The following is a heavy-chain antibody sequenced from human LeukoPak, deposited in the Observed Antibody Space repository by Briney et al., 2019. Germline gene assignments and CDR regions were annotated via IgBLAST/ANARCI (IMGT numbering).Heavy chain of an antibody. D-gene: IGHD6-13*01. Sequence: GGSLRLSCAASGFTFSSYSMNRVRQAPGKGLEWVASISSSSSSIYYADSVKGRFTISRDNAKNSLYLQMNSLRAEDTAVYYCARVTGLQLVQGLDYWGQGTLVTVSS. J-gene: IGHJ4*02. V-gene: IGHV3-21*04. CDR3: ARVTGLQLVQGLDY. CDR1: GFTFSSYS. CDR2: ISSSSSSI.